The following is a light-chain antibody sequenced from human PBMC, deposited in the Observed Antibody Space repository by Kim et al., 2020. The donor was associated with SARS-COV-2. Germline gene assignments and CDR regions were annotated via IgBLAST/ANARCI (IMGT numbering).Light chain of an antibody. V-gene: IGKV1-33*01. Sequence: SVGDRVTITCQASQDIRNWLNWYQHKPGKAPKLLIYAASNLETGVPSRFSGRGSGTHFTFTISSLQPEDTATYYCQQYDNFPPLTFGGGTKVDIK. J-gene: IGKJ4*01. CDR1: QDIRNW. CDR2: AAS. CDR3: QQYDNFPPLT.